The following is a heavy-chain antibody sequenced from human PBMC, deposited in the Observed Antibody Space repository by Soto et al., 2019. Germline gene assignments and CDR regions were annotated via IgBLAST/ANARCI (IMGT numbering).Heavy chain of an antibody. CDR3: ARGPGGYPPPY. V-gene: IGHV4-34*01. D-gene: IGHD5-12*01. Sequence: PSETLSLTCAVYGGSFSGYYWSWIRQPPGKGLEWIGEINHSGSTNYNPSLKSRVTILVDTSKNQFSLKLSSVTAADTAVYYCARGPGGYPPPYWGQGTLVTVSS. CDR2: INHSGST. CDR1: GGSFSGYY. J-gene: IGHJ4*02.